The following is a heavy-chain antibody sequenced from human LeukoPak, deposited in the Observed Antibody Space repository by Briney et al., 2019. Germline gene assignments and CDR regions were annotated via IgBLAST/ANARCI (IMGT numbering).Heavy chain of an antibody. D-gene: IGHD3-22*01. CDR1: GGTFSSYA. CDR3: ARLEEYYYDSSGYDYFDY. CDR2: ITPILGIA. Sequence: SMKVSCKASGGTFSSYAISWVRQAPGQGLEWMGRITPILGIANYAQKFQGRVTITADKSTSTAYMELSSLRSEDTAVYYCARLEEYYYDSSGYDYFDYWGQGTLVTVSS. V-gene: IGHV1-69*04. J-gene: IGHJ4*02.